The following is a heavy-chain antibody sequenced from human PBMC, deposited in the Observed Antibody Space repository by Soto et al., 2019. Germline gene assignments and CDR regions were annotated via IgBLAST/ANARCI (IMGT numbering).Heavy chain of an antibody. CDR1: GFTFSSYA. CDR2: ISYDGSNK. CDR3: ARDAGGVGGWYLDY. D-gene: IGHD6-19*01. Sequence: QVQLVESGGGVVQPGRSLRLSCAASGFTFSSYAMHWVRQAPGKGLEWVAVISYDGSNKYYADSVKGRFTISRDNSKNKLYLQMNSLRAEDTAVYYCARDAGGVGGWYLDYWGQGTLVTVSS. V-gene: IGHV3-30-3*01. J-gene: IGHJ4*02.